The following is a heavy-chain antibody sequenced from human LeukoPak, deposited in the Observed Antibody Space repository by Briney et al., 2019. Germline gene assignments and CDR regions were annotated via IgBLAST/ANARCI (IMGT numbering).Heavy chain of an antibody. CDR2: ISSSSSYI. Sequence: KTGGSLRLSCAASGFTFSSYSMNWVRQAPGKGLEWVSSISSSSSYIYYADSVKGRFTISRDNAKNSLYLQMNSLRAEDTAVHYCARDPDCGGDCYSGYWGQGTLVTVSS. V-gene: IGHV3-21*01. CDR3: ARDPDCGGDCYSGY. D-gene: IGHD2-21*02. J-gene: IGHJ4*02. CDR1: GFTFSSYS.